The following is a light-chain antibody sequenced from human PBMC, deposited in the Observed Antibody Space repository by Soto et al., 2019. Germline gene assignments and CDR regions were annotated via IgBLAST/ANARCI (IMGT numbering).Light chain of an antibody. Sequence: QSVLTQPPSASGTPGQRVTISCSGSRSNIGSNRVNWYQQVPGTAPKLLIYRDNQRPPGVPDRFSGSKSGTSASLASSGLQSEDEADYYCSTWDDSLNGWVFGGGTNSPS. J-gene: IGLJ3*02. V-gene: IGLV1-44*01. CDR3: STWDDSLNGWV. CDR2: RDN. CDR1: RSNIGSNR.